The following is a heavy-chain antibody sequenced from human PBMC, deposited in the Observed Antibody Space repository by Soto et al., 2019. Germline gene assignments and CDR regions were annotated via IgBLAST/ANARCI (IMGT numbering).Heavy chain of an antibody. V-gene: IGHV4-4*02. CDR2: IHQSGDT. J-gene: IGHJ4*02. CDR1: GDSVSNGNW. D-gene: IGHD3-16*01. CDR3: ATRTSVFGLVTFY. Sequence: QVQLKESGPGLVTPWGTLSLTCAVSGDSVSNGNWWCWVRQPPGRGLEWVGEIHQSGDTNYNPSLKSRVTVSADRSNNQYSLRLNSVTAADTAMYYCATRTSVFGLVTFYWGPGILVTVSS.